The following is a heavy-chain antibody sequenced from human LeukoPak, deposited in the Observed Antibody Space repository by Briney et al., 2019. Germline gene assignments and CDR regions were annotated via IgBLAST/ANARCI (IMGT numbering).Heavy chain of an antibody. CDR2: ISAYNGNT. CDR1: GYTFTSYG. D-gene: IGHD6-19*01. CDR3: ARFKTHSLAGGGNNWFDP. J-gene: IGHJ5*02. Sequence: LRASVKVSCKASGYTFTSYGISWVRQAPRQGLEWMGWISAYNGNTNYAQKLQGRVTMTTDTSTSTAYMELRSLRSDDTAVYYCARFKTHSLAGGGNNWFDPWGQGTLVTVSS. V-gene: IGHV1-18*01.